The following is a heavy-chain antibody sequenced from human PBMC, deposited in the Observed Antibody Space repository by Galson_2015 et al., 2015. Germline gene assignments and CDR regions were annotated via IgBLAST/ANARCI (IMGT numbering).Heavy chain of an antibody. D-gene: IGHD3-22*01. Sequence: SLRLSCAASGFTFSSYAMSWVRQAPGKGLEWVSAISGSGGSTYYADSVKGRFTISRDNSKNTLYLQMNSLRAEDTAVYYCAKGFPTMIVVFDPQQAKIDYWGQGTLVTVSS. V-gene: IGHV3-23*01. CDR3: AKGFPTMIVVFDPQQAKIDY. CDR2: ISGSGGST. J-gene: IGHJ4*02. CDR1: GFTFSSYA.